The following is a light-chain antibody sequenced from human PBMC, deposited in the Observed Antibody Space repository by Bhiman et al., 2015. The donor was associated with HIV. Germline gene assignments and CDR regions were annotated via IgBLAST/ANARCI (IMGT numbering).Light chain of an antibody. CDR3: QSYDSSLSGPWV. CDR1: ASNIGAGYD. CDR2: DNN. V-gene: IGLV1-40*01. J-gene: IGLJ3*02. Sequence: QSVLTQPPSVSGAPGQRVTISCTGSASNIGAGYDVHWYQHLPGTAPKLLIYDNNNRPSGVPDRFSGSKSGTSASLAITGLQAEDEADYYCQSYDSSLSGPWVFGGGTKLTVL.